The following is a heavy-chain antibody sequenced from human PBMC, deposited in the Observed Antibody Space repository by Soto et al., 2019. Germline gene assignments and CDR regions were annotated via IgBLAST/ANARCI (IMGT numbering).Heavy chain of an antibody. CDR2: ISAYNGNT. CDR3: ARVEVIVNPDWFDP. D-gene: IGHD3-16*02. V-gene: IGHV1-18*01. CDR1: GYTFTSYG. J-gene: IGHJ5*02. Sequence: ASVKVSCKASGYTFTSYGISWVRQAPGQGLEWMGWISAYNGNTNYAQKPQGRVTMTTDTSTSTAYMELRSLRSDDTAVYYCARVEVIVNPDWFDPWGQGTLVTVSS.